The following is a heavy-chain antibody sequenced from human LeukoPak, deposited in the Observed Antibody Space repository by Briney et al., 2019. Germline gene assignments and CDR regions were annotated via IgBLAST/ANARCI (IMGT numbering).Heavy chain of an antibody. V-gene: IGHV4-59*01. D-gene: IGHD4-11*01. CDR3: ARSKGYYYYMDV. CDR1: RGSFSSYY. CDR2: IYYSGST. J-gene: IGHJ6*03. Sequence: SETLSLTCTVSRGSFSSYYWSWIRQPPGKGLEWIGYIYYSGSTNYNPSLKSRVTISVDTSKNQFSLKLSSVTAADTAVYYCARSKGYYYYMDVWAKGPRSPSP.